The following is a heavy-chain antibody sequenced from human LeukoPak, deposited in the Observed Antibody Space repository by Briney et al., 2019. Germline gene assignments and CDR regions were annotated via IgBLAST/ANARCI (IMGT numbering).Heavy chain of an antibody. CDR2: IYYSGST. CDR3: ARGPYGDYGGIADWYFDL. J-gene: IGHJ2*01. D-gene: IGHD4-17*01. CDR1: GGSISSSSYY. V-gene: IGHV4-39*07. Sequence: SETLSLTCTVSGGSISSSSYYWGWIRQPPGKGLEWIGSIYYSGSTYYNPSLKSRVTISVDTSKNQFSLQLNSVTPEDTAVYYCARGPYGDYGGIADWYFDLWGRGTLVTVSS.